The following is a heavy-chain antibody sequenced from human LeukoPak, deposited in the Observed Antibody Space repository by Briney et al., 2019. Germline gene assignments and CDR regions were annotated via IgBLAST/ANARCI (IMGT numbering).Heavy chain of an antibody. CDR1: GYSFTSYW. CDR2: IYPGDSDT. V-gene: IGHV5-51*01. CDR3: AKLRWPKGERGSFDF. J-gene: IGHJ4*02. D-gene: IGHD4-23*01. Sequence: GASLKISCKGSGYSFTSYWIGWVRQMPGKGLEGMGIIYPGDSDTRYSPSFQGQVTISADKSISTAYLQWTSLKASDTAMYYCAKLRWPKGERGSFDFWGQGTLVTVSS.